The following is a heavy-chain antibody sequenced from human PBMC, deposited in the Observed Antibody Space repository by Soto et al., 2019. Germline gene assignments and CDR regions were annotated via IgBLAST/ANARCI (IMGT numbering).Heavy chain of an antibody. Sequence: SETLSLTCAVSGYSISSGYYWGWTRQPPGKGLEWIGSIYHSGSTYYNPSLKSRVTISVDTSKNQFSLKLSSVTAADTAVYYCAKGDGYNENWFDPWGQGTLVTVSS. V-gene: IGHV4-38-2*01. J-gene: IGHJ5*02. CDR1: GYSISSGYY. CDR3: AKGDGYNENWFDP. CDR2: IYHSGST. D-gene: IGHD5-12*01.